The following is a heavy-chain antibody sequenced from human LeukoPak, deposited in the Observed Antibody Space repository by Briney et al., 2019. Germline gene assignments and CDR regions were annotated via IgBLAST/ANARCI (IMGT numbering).Heavy chain of an antibody. Sequence: SETLSLTCAVSGYSISSGYYWGWIRQPPGKGLEWIGSIYHSGSTYYNPSLKSRVTISVDTSKNQFSLKLSSVTAADTAVYYCAGSYGSGSYYKQSSFDYWGQGTLVTVSS. D-gene: IGHD3-10*01. V-gene: IGHV4-38-2*01. CDR1: GYSISSGYY. CDR2: IYHSGST. CDR3: AGSYGSGSYYKQSSFDY. J-gene: IGHJ4*02.